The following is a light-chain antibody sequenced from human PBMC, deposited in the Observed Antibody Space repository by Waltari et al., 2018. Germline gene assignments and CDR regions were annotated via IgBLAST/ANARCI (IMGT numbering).Light chain of an antibody. CDR3: QQPSNWPPLT. Sequence: EIVLTQSPAPLYLFPGERATLSCRASQRVSSYLAWDQQKPGPAPRLLIYDAATTATSIPARFSGSGSGTDFTLTISILEPEDFAVYYCQQPSNWPPLTCGGGTKVEIK. V-gene: IGKV3-11*01. J-gene: IGKJ4*01. CDR1: QRVSSY. CDR2: DAA.